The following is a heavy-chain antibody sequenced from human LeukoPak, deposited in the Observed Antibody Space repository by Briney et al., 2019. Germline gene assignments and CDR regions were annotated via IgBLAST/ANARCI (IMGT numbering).Heavy chain of an antibody. V-gene: IGHV3-23*01. CDR2: ISGSGGST. D-gene: IGHD5-18*01. CDR3: ARDHTAAIDY. CDR1: GFTFSSYA. J-gene: IGHJ4*02. Sequence: HPGGSLRLSCAASGFTFSSYAMSWVRQAPGKGLEWVSAISGSGGSTYYADSVKGRFTISRDNAKNSLYLQMNSLRAEDTAVYYCARDHTAAIDYWGQGTLVTVSS.